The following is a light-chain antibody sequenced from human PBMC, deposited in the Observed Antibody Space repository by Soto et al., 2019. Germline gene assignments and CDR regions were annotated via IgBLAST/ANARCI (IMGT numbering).Light chain of an antibody. CDR3: QTWGTGIQV. V-gene: IGLV4-69*01. J-gene: IGLJ2*01. CDR1: SGHSSYA. Sequence: QSVLTQSPSASASLGASVKLTCTLSSGHSSYAIAWHQQQPEKGPRYLMKLNSDGSHSKGDGDPDRVSGSSSGAERYLTVSRLQCEDEADYYCQTWGTGIQVFGGGTKLTVL. CDR2: LNSDGSH.